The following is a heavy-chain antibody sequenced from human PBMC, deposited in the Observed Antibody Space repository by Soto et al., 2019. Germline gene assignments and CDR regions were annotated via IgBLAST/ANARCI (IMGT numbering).Heavy chain of an antibody. CDR2: IIPMIGSS. D-gene: IGHD6-13*01. J-gene: IGHJ6*01. Sequence: QVQLVQSGAEVKKPGSSVKVSCKSSGGTFSNYAISWVRQAPGQGLEWMGGIIPMIGSSNYAQKLQGRVTFTADKSTGTAYMDMSSLTSEDTAVYYCARSLAVVAAGTYYYYGMDVWGQGTTVTVSS. V-gene: IGHV1-69*06. CDR3: ARSLAVVAAGTYYYYGMDV. CDR1: GGTFSNYA.